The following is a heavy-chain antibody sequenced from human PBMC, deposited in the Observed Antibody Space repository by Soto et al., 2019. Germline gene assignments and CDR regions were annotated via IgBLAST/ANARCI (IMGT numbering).Heavy chain of an antibody. D-gene: IGHD1-26*01. CDR3: ARWELLYGMDV. V-gene: IGHV4-38-2*01. CDR1: GYSISSGYY. Sequence: LSLTCAVSGYSISSGYYWGWIRQPPGKGLEWIGSIYHSGSTYYNPSLKSRVTISVDTSKNQFSLKLSSVTAADTAVYYCARWELLYGMDVWGQGTTVTVSS. CDR2: IYHSGST. J-gene: IGHJ6*02.